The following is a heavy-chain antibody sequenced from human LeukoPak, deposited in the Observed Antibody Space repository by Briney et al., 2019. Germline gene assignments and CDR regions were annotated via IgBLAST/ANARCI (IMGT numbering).Heavy chain of an antibody. CDR1: GFTFSDYY. J-gene: IGHJ3*02. D-gene: IGHD5-12*01. V-gene: IGHV3-11*06. Sequence: PGGSLRLSCAASGFTFSDYYMSWIRQAPGKGLEWVSYISSSSSYTNYADSVKGRFTISRDNAKNSLYLQMNSLRAEDTAVYYCARDFSPYELREDAFGIWGQGTMVTVSS. CDR2: ISSSSSYT. CDR3: ARDFSPYELREDAFGI.